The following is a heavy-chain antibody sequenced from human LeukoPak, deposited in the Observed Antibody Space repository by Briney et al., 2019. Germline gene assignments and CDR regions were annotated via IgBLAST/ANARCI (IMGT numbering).Heavy chain of an antibody. CDR3: ARWFTSGRGFFDY. CDR2: MSGSGGST. CDR1: GFTFSSYA. J-gene: IGHJ4*02. D-gene: IGHD6-19*01. V-gene: IGHV3-23*01. Sequence: GGSLRLSCAASGFTFSSYAMSWVRQAPGKGLEWVSAMSGSGGSTYYADSVKGRFTISGDNSKNTLYLQMNSLRDEDTAVYYCARWFTSGRGFFDYWGQGILVTVSS.